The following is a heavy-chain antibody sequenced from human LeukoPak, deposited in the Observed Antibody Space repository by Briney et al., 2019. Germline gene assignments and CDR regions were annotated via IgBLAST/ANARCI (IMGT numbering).Heavy chain of an antibody. CDR2: INPGGSST. J-gene: IGHJ4*02. CDR1: GFTFSSYW. D-gene: IGHD1-14*01. CDR3: ARSNQADDY. V-gene: IGHV3-74*01. Sequence: GGSLRLSCAASGFTFSSYWMHWVRQVPGKGLVWVSRINPGGSSTAYAASVKGRFTISRDNAENTLYLQMDSLRAEDTAVYYCARSNQADDYWGQGTLVTVSS.